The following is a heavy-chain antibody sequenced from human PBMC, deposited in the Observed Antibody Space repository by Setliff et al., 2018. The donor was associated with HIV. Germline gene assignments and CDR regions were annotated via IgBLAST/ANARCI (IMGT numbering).Heavy chain of an antibody. Sequence: AGGSLRLSCAASGFTFSGYNMHWVRQAPGKGLGWVAVIWYDGSNKYYADSVKGRFTISRDNSKSSLYLQMNSLRAEDTAVYFCARVLLITNAVYGVVSNRFDPWGRGSQVTVSS. CDR1: GFTFSGYN. J-gene: IGHJ5*02. V-gene: IGHV3-33*08. CDR3: ARVLLITNAVYGVVSNRFDP. D-gene: IGHD3-3*01. CDR2: IWYDGSNK.